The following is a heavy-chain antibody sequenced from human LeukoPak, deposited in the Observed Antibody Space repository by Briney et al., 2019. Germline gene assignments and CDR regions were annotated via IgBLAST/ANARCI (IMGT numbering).Heavy chain of an antibody. CDR3: AKGDSSGWLYYFDY. J-gene: IGHJ4*02. V-gene: IGHV3-30*18. CDR2: ISYDRSNK. D-gene: IGHD6-19*01. Sequence: GGSLRLSCAASGFTFSSYGMHWVRQAPGKGLEWVAVISYDRSNKYYADSVKGRFTISRDNSKNTLYLQTNSLRAEDTAVYYCAKGDSSGWLYYFDYWGQGTLVTVSS. CDR1: GFTFSSYG.